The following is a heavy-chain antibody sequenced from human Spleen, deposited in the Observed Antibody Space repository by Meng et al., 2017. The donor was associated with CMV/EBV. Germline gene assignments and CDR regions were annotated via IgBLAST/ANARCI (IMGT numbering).Heavy chain of an antibody. CDR1: GFTFSSFG. Sequence: GESLKISCAASGFTFSSFGIHWVRQAPGKGLEWFAFIRYDGRNKYYADSVKGRFTISRDNSKNTLYLQMYSLRVEDTAVYYCARDRAVVVVAATIDYWGQGTLVTVSS. J-gene: IGHJ4*02. CDR3: ARDRAVVVVAATIDY. CDR2: IRYDGRNK. V-gene: IGHV3-30*02. D-gene: IGHD2-15*01.